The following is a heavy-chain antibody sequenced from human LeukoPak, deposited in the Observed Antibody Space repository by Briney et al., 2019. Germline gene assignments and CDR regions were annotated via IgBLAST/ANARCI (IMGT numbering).Heavy chain of an antibody. D-gene: IGHD5-18*01. V-gene: IGHV4-39*01. CDR3: ATYGYSYRLDY. CDR1: GGSISSSSYY. J-gene: IGHJ4*02. Sequence: SETLSLTCTVSGGSISSSSYYWGWIRQPPGKGLEWIGSIYYSGSTYYNPSLKSRVAISVDTSKNQFSLKLSSVTAADTAVYYCATYGYSYRLDYWGQGTLVTVSS. CDR2: IYYSGST.